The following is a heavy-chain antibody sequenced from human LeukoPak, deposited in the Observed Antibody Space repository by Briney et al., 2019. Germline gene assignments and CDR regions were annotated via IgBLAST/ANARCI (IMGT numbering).Heavy chain of an antibody. V-gene: IGHV4-4*07. CDR3: ASLRKRGGAFDI. Sequence: SETLSLTCTVSGGSISSYYWSWIRQAAGKGLEWIGRIYTSGNTNYNPSLKSRVTMSVDTSKNQFSLKLSSVTAADTAVYYCASLRKRGGAFDIWGQGTMVTVSS. J-gene: IGHJ3*02. CDR1: GGSISSYY. CDR2: IYTSGNT.